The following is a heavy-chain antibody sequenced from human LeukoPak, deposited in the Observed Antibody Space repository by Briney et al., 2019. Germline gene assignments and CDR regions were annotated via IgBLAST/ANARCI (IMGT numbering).Heavy chain of an antibody. Sequence: TGGSLRLSCAASGFTFSDYYMSWIRQAPGKGLEWVSYISSSSSYANYADSVKGRFTISRDNAKNSLYLQMNSLRAEDTAVYYCARAGDCSSTSCHDYWGQGTLVTVSS. CDR3: ARAGDCSSTSCHDY. J-gene: IGHJ4*02. CDR2: ISSSSSYA. D-gene: IGHD2-2*01. CDR1: GFTFSDYY. V-gene: IGHV3-11*05.